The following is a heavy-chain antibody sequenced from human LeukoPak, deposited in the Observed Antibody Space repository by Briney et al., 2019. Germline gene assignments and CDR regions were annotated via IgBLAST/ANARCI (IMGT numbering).Heavy chain of an antibody. CDR1: GLTFSNAW. CDR3: AKVGVYYYDY. J-gene: IGHJ4*02. V-gene: IGHV3-15*01. D-gene: IGHD3-22*01. Sequence: GGSLRLSCEASGLTFSNAWMTWVRQAPGKGLECVGRIKSKTDGGTTDYAAPVKGRFTISRDDSKNTVYLQMNGLKTEDTAVYYCAKVGVYYYDYWGQGALVTVSS. CDR2: IKSKTDGGTT.